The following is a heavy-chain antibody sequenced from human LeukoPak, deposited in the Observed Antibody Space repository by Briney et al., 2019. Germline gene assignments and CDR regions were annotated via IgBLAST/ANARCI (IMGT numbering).Heavy chain of an antibody. Sequence: HPGGSLRLSCAASGLTFSSYWMSWVRQAPGKGLEWVANIKQDGSEKYYVDSVKGRFTNSRDNAKNSLYLQMNSLRAEDTAVYYCARDTYYYDSSGYPPLYYYYYYMDVWGKGTTVTVSS. D-gene: IGHD3-22*01. V-gene: IGHV3-7*01. J-gene: IGHJ6*03. CDR2: IKQDGSEK. CDR3: ARDTYYYDSSGYPPLYYYYYYMDV. CDR1: GLTFSSYW.